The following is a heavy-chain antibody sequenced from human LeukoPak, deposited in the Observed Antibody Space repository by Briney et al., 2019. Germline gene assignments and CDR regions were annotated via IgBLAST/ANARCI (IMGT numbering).Heavy chain of an antibody. D-gene: IGHD3-22*01. CDR3: AKPLHYYYSNAAWYFDL. J-gene: IGHJ2*01. V-gene: IGHV3-30-3*02. Sequence: GGSLRLSCAASGFTFSSYAMHWVRQAPGKGLEGVAVISYDGSNKYYADSVKGRFTTSRDNHKNTLYLQMNSLRAEDTAVYYCAKPLHYYYSNAAWYFDLWGRGTLVTVSS. CDR1: GFTFSSYA. CDR2: ISYDGSNK.